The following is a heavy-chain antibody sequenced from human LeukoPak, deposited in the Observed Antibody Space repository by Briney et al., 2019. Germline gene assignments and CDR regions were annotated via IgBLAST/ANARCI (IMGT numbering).Heavy chain of an antibody. Sequence: PGGSLRLSCAASGFTFSSYSMTWVRQAPGKGLEWVSYISSSSSTIYYADSVKGRFTISRDNAKNSLYLQMNSLRDEDTAVYYCARDSRNGVLMVYAITHKTENFDYWGQGTLVTVSS. CDR1: GFTFSSYS. D-gene: IGHD2-8*01. V-gene: IGHV3-48*02. CDR2: ISSSSSTI. CDR3: ARDSRNGVLMVYAITHKTENFDY. J-gene: IGHJ4*02.